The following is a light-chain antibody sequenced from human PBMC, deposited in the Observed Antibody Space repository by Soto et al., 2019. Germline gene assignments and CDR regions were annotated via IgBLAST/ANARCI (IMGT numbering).Light chain of an antibody. CDR1: QGVANY. CDR3: QQLNSYPLT. J-gene: IGKJ4*01. Sequence: DIQMTQSPSPLSASVGDRVTITCLASQGVANYFAWYQQKPGKAPNLMIYAASTLQGGVPSRFSGSGSGTEFTLTISSLQPEDVATYYCQQLNSYPLTLGGGTKVDIK. V-gene: IGKV1-9*01. CDR2: AAS.